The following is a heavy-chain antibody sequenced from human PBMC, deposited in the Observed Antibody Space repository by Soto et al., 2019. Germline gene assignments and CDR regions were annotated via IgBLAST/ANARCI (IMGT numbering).Heavy chain of an antibody. CDR1: GYSFTSYW. CDR2: IYPGDSDT. CDR3: ARLRNIVARPDAYYFDY. D-gene: IGHD6-6*01. V-gene: IGHV5-51*01. J-gene: IGHJ4*02. Sequence: PGESLKISCKGSGYSFTSYWIGWVRQMPGKGLEWMGIIYPGDSDTRYSPSFQGQVTISADKSISTAYLQWSSLKASDTAMYYCARLRNIVARPDAYYFDYWGQGTLVTVSS.